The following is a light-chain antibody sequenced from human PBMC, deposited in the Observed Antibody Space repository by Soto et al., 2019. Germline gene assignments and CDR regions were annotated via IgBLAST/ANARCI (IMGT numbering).Light chain of an antibody. J-gene: IGKJ1*01. Sequence: DIQMTQSPSTLSASVVDRVTITCRASQSISTWLAWYQQKPGKAPKLLIYKASDLETGVPSRFSGSGSGTEFTLTISSLQPDDFATYYCQQYNSYWTFGQGTKWIS. CDR3: QQYNSYWT. CDR2: KAS. CDR1: QSISTW. V-gene: IGKV1-5*03.